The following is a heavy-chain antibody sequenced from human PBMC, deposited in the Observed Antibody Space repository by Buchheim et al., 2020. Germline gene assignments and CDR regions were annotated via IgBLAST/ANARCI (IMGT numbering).Heavy chain of an antibody. D-gene: IGHD3-9*01. CDR3: VRSPPGASTGYHFDS. CDR2: VNTDGSWT. V-gene: IGHV3-74*01. J-gene: IGHJ4*02. Sequence: EVRLVESGGGLVQPGGSLRLSCAASGFTFSSYWMHWVRQPPGTGLEWVSRVNTDGSWTIYADSVKGRFTISRDNAQNTLYLQINSLRTDDTAVYYCVRSPPGASTGYHFDSWGQGTL. CDR1: GFTFSSYW.